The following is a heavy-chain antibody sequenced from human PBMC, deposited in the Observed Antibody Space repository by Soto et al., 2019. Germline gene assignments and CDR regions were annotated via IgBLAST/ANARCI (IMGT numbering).Heavy chain of an antibody. Sequence: EVQLLESGGGLVQPGGSLRLSCAAAGFTFTNYAMTWVRQAPGKGLEWVSTISGSGDVTYYTDSVKGRVTISRDNSNNTLYLQMNSLRAEATVLYYCAKVGRGNWYCDLWGRVTLVTVSS. CDR1: GFTFTNYA. CDR3: AKVGRGNWYCDL. V-gene: IGHV3-23*01. CDR2: ISGSGDVT. D-gene: IGHD1-26*01. J-gene: IGHJ2*01.